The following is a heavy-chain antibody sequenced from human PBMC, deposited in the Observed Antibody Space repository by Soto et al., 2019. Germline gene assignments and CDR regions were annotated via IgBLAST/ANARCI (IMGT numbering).Heavy chain of an antibody. CDR3: ARHRWGSGSYSGLLDF. CDR2: VHYSGSA. J-gene: IGHJ4*02. CDR1: GGSISTSSYF. Sequence: QLQLQESGPGLVKPSETLSLTCSVSGGSISTSSYFWGWIRQPPGKGLEWVGAVHYSGSANYRSSLQSRVTISVDTSQNQFSLRLRSVTAADTAVYYCARHRWGSGSYSGLLDFWGQGALVTVPS. V-gene: IGHV4-39*01. D-gene: IGHD3-10*01.